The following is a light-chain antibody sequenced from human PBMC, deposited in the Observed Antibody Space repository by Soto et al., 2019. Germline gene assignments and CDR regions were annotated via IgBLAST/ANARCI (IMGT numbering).Light chain of an antibody. Sequence: QSALTQPASVSGSPGQSITISCTGTSSDVGGYNYVSWYQQHPGKAPKLMIYEVSNRPSGVSNRFSGSKSGNTASLTISGLQAEDEADYSCSSYTSSSIDDVFGTGTKVTVL. CDR1: SSDVGGYNY. CDR2: EVS. J-gene: IGLJ1*01. V-gene: IGLV2-14*01. CDR3: SSYTSSSIDDV.